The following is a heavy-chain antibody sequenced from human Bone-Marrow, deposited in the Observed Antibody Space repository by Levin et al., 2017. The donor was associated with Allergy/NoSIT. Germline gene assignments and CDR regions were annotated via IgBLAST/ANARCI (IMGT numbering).Heavy chain of an antibody. CDR2: ISYDGSNK. J-gene: IGHJ4*02. CDR3: ARDPGLYYDSSGYYYVGGFDY. Sequence: PGASVKVSCAASGFTFSSYAMHWVRQAPGKGLEWVAVISYDGSNKYYADSVKGRFTISRDNSKNTLYLQMNSLRAEDTAVYYCARDPGLYYDSSGYYYVGGFDYWGQGTLVTVSS. D-gene: IGHD3-22*01. V-gene: IGHV3-30-3*01. CDR1: GFTFSSYA.